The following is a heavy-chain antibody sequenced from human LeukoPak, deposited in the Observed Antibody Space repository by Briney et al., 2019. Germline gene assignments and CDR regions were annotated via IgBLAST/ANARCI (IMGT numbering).Heavy chain of an antibody. Sequence: PGGSLRLSCAASAFTLSGYWMTWVRQAPGKGLEWVANINRDGSEKHYVDSVKGRFTISRDNARNSLFLQMDSLRAEDTALYFCARDDGGRYSAGRYDAFDIWGPGTMVTVSS. CDR1: AFTLSGYW. J-gene: IGHJ3*02. CDR3: ARDDGGRYSAGRYDAFDI. D-gene: IGHD6-19*01. CDR2: INRDGSEK. V-gene: IGHV3-7*01.